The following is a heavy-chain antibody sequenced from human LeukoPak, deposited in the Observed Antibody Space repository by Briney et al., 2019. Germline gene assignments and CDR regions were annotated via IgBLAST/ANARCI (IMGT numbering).Heavy chain of an antibody. Sequence: SETLSLTCTVSGGSINSYYWSWIRQPPGKGLEWIGYIYYSGSTNYNPSLKSRVTISVDTSKNQFSLKLSSVTAADTAVYYCARGGYQPLLLDYWGQGTLVTVSS. CDR2: IYYSGST. D-gene: IGHD2-2*01. CDR1: GGSINSYY. V-gene: IGHV4-59*01. J-gene: IGHJ4*02. CDR3: ARGGYQPLLLDY.